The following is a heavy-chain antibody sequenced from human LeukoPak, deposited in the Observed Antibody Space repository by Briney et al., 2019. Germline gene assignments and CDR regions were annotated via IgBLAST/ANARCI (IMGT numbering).Heavy chain of an antibody. D-gene: IGHD6-19*01. CDR2: IYYSGST. CDR3: ARVIGLAHYYYGMDV. CDR1: GGSISSYY. J-gene: IGHJ6*02. Sequence: SETLSLTCTVSGGSISSYYWSWIRQPPGKGLEWIGYIYYSGSTNYNPSLKSRVTISVDTSKNQFSPKLSSVTAADTAVYYCARVIGLAHYYYGMDVWGQGTTVTVSS. V-gene: IGHV4-59*01.